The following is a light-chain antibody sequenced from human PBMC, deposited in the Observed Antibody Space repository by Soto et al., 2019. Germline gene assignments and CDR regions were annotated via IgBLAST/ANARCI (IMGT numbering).Light chain of an antibody. V-gene: IGKV1-33*01. CDR1: QDINIY. J-gene: IGKJ5*01. CDR2: DAS. CDR3: QQYDILPIT. Sequence: DIQMTQAPSSLFASVGDRVTITCQATQDINIYLNWYQQKPGKAHNLLIYDASNLEIGVPSRFSGSGSGTHFTFTISSLQTEDIGTYYCQQYDILPITFGRGTRLEIK.